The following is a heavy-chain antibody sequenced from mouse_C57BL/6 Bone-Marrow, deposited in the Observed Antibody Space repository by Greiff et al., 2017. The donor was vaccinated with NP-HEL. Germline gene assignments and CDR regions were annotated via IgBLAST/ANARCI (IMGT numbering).Heavy chain of an antibody. J-gene: IGHJ4*01. CDR2: ISNGGGST. CDR3: ASPSLITTVVATDAMDY. V-gene: IGHV5-12*01. D-gene: IGHD1-1*01. Sequence: EVKVVESGGGLVQPGGSLKLSCAASGFTFSDYYMYWVRQTPEKRLEWVAYISNGGGSTYYPDTVKGRFTISRDNAKNTLYLQMSRLKSEDTAMYYCASPSLITTVVATDAMDYWGQGTSVTVSS. CDR1: GFTFSDYY.